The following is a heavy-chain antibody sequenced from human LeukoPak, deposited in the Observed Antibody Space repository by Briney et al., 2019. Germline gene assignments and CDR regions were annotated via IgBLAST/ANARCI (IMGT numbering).Heavy chain of an antibody. CDR1: GFTFSNYA. J-gene: IGHJ6*02. CDR2: ISSSSSYI. V-gene: IGHV3-21*01. CDR3: ARVMVRGVSYYYYGMDV. D-gene: IGHD3-10*01. Sequence: PGGSLRLSCAASGFTFSNYAMSWVRQAPGKGLEWVSSISSSSSYIYYADSVKGRFTISRDNAKNSLYLQMNSLRAEDTAVYYCARVMVRGVSYYYYGMDVWGQGTTVTVSS.